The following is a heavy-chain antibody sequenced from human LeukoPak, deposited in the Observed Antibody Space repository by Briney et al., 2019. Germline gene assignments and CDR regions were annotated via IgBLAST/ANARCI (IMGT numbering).Heavy chain of an antibody. J-gene: IGHJ3*02. CDR2: FYARGNT. Sequence: SETLSLTCTVSGGSISSRNYYWNWIRQPAGKGLEWIGRFYARGNTNYNPSLKSRVTMSVDTSKNQLSLKLTSVTAADTAVYYCARELITKADAFDIWGQGTMVTVSS. CDR1: GGSISSRNYY. D-gene: IGHD1-20*01. CDR3: ARELITKADAFDI. V-gene: IGHV4-61*02.